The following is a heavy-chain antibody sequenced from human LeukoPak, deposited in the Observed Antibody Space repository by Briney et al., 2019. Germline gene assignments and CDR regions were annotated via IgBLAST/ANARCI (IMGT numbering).Heavy chain of an antibody. J-gene: IGHJ4*02. Sequence: SSETLSLTCTVSGGSISSSSYYWGWIRQPPGKGLEWIGSIYYSGSTYYNPSLKSRVTISVDTSKNQFSLKLSSVTAADTAVYYCAREGDYGEGYYFDYWGQGTLVTVSS. CDR1: GGSISSSSYY. V-gene: IGHV4-39*07. CDR3: AREGDYGEGYYFDY. D-gene: IGHD4-17*01. CDR2: IYYSGST.